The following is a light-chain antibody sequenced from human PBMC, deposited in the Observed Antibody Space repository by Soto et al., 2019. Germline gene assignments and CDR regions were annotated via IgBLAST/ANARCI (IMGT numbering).Light chain of an antibody. CDR1: SSNIGAGYD. Sequence: QSVLTQAPSVSGAPGQRVTISCTGSSSNIGAGYDVHWYQQLPGTAPKLLIYDNSNRPSGVPDRFSGSKSGTSASLAITGLQAEDEADYYCQSYDSRLSGYVVFGGGTKLTVL. V-gene: IGLV1-40*01. J-gene: IGLJ2*01. CDR3: QSYDSRLSGYVV. CDR2: DNS.